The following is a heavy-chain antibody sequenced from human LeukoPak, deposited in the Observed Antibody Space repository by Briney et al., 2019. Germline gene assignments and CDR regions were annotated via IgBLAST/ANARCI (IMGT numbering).Heavy chain of an antibody. CDR2: IYYSGST. Sequence: SETLSLTCTVSGGSISSYYWSWIRQPPGKGLEWIGYIYYSGSTNYNPSLKSRVTISVDTSKNQFSLKLSSVTAADTAVYYCASNRWELRDYYYYMDVWGKGTTVTVSS. CDR1: GGSISSYY. J-gene: IGHJ6*03. V-gene: IGHV4-59*01. CDR3: ASNRWELRDYYYYMDV. D-gene: IGHD1-26*01.